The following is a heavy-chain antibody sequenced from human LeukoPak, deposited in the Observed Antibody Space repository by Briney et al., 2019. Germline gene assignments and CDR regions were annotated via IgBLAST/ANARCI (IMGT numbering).Heavy chain of an antibody. CDR2: INPNSGGT. D-gene: IGHD5-18*01. V-gene: IGHV1-2*02. Sequence: GASVKVSCKASGYTFTGYYMHWVRQAPGQGLEWMGWINPNSGGTNYAQKLQGRVTMTRDTSISTAYMELSRLRSDDTAVYYCAREIFNRYSYDEILFDYWGQGTLVTVSS. CDR3: AREIFNRYSYDEILFDY. CDR1: GYTFTGYY. J-gene: IGHJ4*02.